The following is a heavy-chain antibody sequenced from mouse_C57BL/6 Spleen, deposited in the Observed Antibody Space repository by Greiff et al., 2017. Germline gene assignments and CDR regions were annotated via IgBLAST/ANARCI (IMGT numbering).Heavy chain of an antibody. V-gene: IGHV5-6*01. CDR2: ISSGGSYT. CDR3: ARLIVTTNYYAMDY. CDR1: GFTFSSYG. D-gene: IGHD2-5*01. J-gene: IGHJ4*01. Sequence: EVKVVESGGDLVKPGGSLKLSCAASGFTFSSYGMSWVRQTPDKRLEWVATISSGGSYTYYPDSVKGRFTISRDNAKNTLYLQMSSLKSEDTAMYYCARLIVTTNYYAMDYWGQGTSVTVSS.